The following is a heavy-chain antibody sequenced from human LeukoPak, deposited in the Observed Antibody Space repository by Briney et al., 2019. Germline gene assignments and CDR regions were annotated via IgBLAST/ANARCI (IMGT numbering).Heavy chain of an antibody. Sequence: GRSLRLSCAASGFTFSSYAMHWVSQAPGKGLEWVAVISYDGSNKYYADSVKGRFTISRDNSKNTLYLQMNSLRAEDTAVYYCAKNAQIGVVVAAMGHWGQGTLVTVSS. D-gene: IGHD2-15*01. CDR1: GFTFSSYA. CDR2: ISYDGSNK. V-gene: IGHV3-30-3*02. J-gene: IGHJ4*02. CDR3: AKNAQIGVVVAAMGH.